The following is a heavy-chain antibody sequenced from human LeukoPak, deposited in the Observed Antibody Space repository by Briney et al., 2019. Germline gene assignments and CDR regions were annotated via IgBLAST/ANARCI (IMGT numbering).Heavy chain of an antibody. J-gene: IGHJ4*02. V-gene: IGHV3-7*01. Sequence: PGGSLRLSCAASGFTFSAYWMSWVRQAPGKGLEWVAHIKQDGSEKYYVDSVKGRFTISRDNAKNPLYLQMSSLRAEDTAVYYCARTIGDYADYDYWGQGTLVTVSS. CDR2: IKQDGSEK. D-gene: IGHD4-17*01. CDR1: GFTFSAYW. CDR3: ARTIGDYADYDY.